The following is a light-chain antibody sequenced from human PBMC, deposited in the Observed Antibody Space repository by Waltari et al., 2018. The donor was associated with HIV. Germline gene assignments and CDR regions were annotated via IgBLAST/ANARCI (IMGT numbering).Light chain of an antibody. CDR3: CSYTGTNPFLL. CDR2: EVT. CDR1: NSNVGSYNL. V-gene: IGLV2-23*02. J-gene: IGLJ2*01. Sequence: QSDLTQPASVSGSPGQSVTISCTGTNSNVGSYNLVSWYQQHQGIAHKVIIYEVTQRPSGVSSRFSGSKSGNTASLTISGLQAEDEANYYCCSYTGTNPFLLFGGGTKLTVL.